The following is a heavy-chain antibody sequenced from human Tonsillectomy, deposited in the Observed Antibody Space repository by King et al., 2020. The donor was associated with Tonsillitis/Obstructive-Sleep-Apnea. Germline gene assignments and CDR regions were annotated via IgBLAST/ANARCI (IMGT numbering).Heavy chain of an antibody. CDR1: GYTFTNYA. CDR3: ARDLPYYYYMDV. Sequence: VQLVQSGSELKKPGASVKVSCKASGYTFTNYAMNWVRQAPGQGLEWMGWNNTNNGKPTYAQAFTGRFVFSLDTSVSTAYLQISSLETEDTAVYYCARDLPYYYYMDVWGKGTTVTVSS. CDR2: NNTNNGKP. J-gene: IGHJ6*03. V-gene: IGHV7-4-1*02.